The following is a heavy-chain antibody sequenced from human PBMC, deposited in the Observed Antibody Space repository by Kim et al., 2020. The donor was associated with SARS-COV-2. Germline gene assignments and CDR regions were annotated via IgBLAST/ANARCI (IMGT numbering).Heavy chain of an antibody. V-gene: IGHV3-23*01. CDR1: GFTFSSYA. CDR2: ISGNGGVT. Sequence: GGSLRLSCAASGFTFSSYAMSWVRQAPRMGLEWVSSISGNGGVTYYADSVKGRFTISRDNSKNTVFLQMNSLRAEDTAVYYCAKRFRYDSGSHDYWGQGTLVTVSS. CDR3: AKRFRYDSGSHDY. D-gene: IGHD3-10*01. J-gene: IGHJ4*02.